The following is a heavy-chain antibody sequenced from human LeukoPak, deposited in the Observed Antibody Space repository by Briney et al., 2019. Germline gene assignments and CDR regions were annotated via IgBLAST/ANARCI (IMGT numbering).Heavy chain of an antibody. Sequence: GGSLRLSCAASGFTFDDYAMHWVRQAPGKGLEWVSGISWNSGSIGYADSVKGRFTISRDNAKNSLYLQMNSLRAEDTALYYCAKDVSNYYDSSGPFDYWGQGTLVTVSS. CDR3: AKDVSNYYDSSGPFDY. CDR2: ISWNSGSI. D-gene: IGHD3-22*01. V-gene: IGHV3-9*01. CDR1: GFTFDDYA. J-gene: IGHJ4*02.